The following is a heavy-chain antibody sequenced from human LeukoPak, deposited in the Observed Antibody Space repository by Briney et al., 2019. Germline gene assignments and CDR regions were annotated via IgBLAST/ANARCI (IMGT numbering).Heavy chain of an antibody. CDR3: ARDPPAVLIDTYG. CDR2: VHSGGST. CDR1: GFIVTNNC. Sequence: PGGSLRLSCTASGFIVTNNCINWVRQAPGKGLEWVSLVHSGGSTYYADSVKGRFTISRDNSKNMVYLQMNSLRAEDTAMYYCARDPPAVLIDTYGWGQGTLVTVSS. D-gene: IGHD2-8*01. J-gene: IGHJ4*02. V-gene: IGHV3-66*01.